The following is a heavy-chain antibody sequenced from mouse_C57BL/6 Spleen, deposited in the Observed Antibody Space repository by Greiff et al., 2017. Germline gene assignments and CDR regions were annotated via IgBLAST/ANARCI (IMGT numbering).Heavy chain of an antibody. Sequence: QVQLQQPGAELVRPGSSVKLSCKASGYTFTSYWMHWVKQRPIQGLEWIGNIDPSDSETHYNQKFKGKATLTVDKSSSTAYMQLSSLTSEASADYSCARGGGYFDYWGQGTTLTVSS. V-gene: IGHV1-52*01. CDR1: GYTFTSYW. J-gene: IGHJ2*01. CDR3: ARGGGYFDY. CDR2: IDPSDSET.